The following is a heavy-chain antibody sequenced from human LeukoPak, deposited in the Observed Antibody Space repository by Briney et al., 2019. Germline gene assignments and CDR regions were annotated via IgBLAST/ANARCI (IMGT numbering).Heavy chain of an antibody. CDR2: INPNSAGT. V-gene: IGHV1-2*02. J-gene: IGHJ3*02. CDR3: AVQTIVANTQGDAFDI. Sequence: ASVKVSCKASGYTFTGYYMHWVRQAPGQGLEWMGWINPNSAGTNYAQKFRGRVTMTRDTSISTVYMELTSLRSDDTAVYYCAVQTIVANTQGDAFDIWGQGTVVTVSS. D-gene: IGHD5-12*01. CDR1: GYTFTGYY.